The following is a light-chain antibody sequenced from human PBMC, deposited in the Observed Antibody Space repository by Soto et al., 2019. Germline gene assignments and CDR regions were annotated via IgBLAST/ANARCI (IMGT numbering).Light chain of an antibody. CDR1: NIGSKH. CDR2: DDS. V-gene: IGLV3-21*02. J-gene: IGLJ3*02. CDR3: QVWDGSSAHWV. Sequence: SYELTQPPSVSVAPGQTARMTCGGNNIGSKHVHWYQQMAGQAPVLVVYDDSDRPSGIPERFSGSNSGNTATLTISRVEAGDEADYYCQVWDGSSAHWVFGGGTQLTVL.